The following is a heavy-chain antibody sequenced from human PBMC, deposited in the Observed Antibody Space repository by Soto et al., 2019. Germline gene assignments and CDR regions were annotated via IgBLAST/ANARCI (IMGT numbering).Heavy chain of an antibody. J-gene: IGHJ4*02. CDR3: ARGGVSTRTFDY. D-gene: IGHD3-3*01. Sequence: GESLKISCKGSGYNFAGYWIAWVRQMPGKGLELMGIIYPSDSDTRYRPSFQGQATISADKSISSAYLQWSSLRASDTAMYYCARGGVSTRTFDYWGQGTPVTVSS. CDR2: IYPSDSDT. V-gene: IGHV5-51*01. CDR1: GYNFAGYW.